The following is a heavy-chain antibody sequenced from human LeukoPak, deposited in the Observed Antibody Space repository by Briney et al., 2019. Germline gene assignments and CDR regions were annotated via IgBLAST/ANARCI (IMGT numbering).Heavy chain of an antibody. CDR2: ISRSGGTI. Sequence: GGSLRLSCAASGFSFRSSEMIWVRQAPGKGLEWVSYISRSGGTIYYADSVKGRFTISRDNAKNSLFLQMNTPRAEDTAIYYCARDKGGGIVGATTVGRFDPWGQGTLVTVSS. V-gene: IGHV3-48*03. D-gene: IGHD1-26*01. J-gene: IGHJ5*02. CDR1: GFSFRSSE. CDR3: ARDKGGGIVGATTVGRFDP.